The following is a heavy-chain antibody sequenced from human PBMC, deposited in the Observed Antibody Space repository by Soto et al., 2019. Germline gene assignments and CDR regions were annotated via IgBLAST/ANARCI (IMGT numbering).Heavy chain of an antibody. CDR1: GFSLSTSGMC. Sequence: SGPTLVNPTQTLTLTCTFSGFSLSTSGMCVSWIRQPPGEALEWLALIDWDDDKYYSTSLKTRLTISKDTSKNQVVLTMTKMDPVDTATYYCARFSGLRRGMDVWGQGTTVTVSS. CDR2: IDWDDDK. CDR3: ARFSGLRRGMDV. D-gene: IGHD6-19*01. V-gene: IGHV2-70*01. J-gene: IGHJ6*02.